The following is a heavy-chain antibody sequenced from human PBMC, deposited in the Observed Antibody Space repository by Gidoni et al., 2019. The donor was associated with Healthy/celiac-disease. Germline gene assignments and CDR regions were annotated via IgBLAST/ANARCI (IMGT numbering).Heavy chain of an antibody. D-gene: IGHD6-6*01. CDR2: ISSSSSYI. J-gene: IGHJ4*02. CDR3: ARPRDLSSYVSFTEYYFDY. CDR1: GFTFSSYS. V-gene: IGHV3-21*01. Sequence: EVQLVESGGGLVKPGGSLRLSCAASGFTFSSYSMNWVRQAPGKGLEWVSSISSSSSYIYYADSVKGRFTISRDNAKNSLYLQMNSLRAEDTAVYYCARPRDLSSYVSFTEYYFDYWGQGTLVTVSS.